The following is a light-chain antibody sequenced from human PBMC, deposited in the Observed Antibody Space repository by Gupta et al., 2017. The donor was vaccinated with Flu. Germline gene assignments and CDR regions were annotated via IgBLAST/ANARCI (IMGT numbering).Light chain of an antibody. CDR2: DDN. CDR3: QVWDSSSDYV. CDR1: IIGRKS. Sequence: SYVLTQPLSVSVASGKTAGITCRGNIIGRKSVHWNRQKPGQAPVLVVYDDNDRPSVIPERFSGSNSENTATLTISRVEAGDEADYYCQVWDSSSDYVFATGTKVTVL. J-gene: IGLJ1*01. V-gene: IGLV3-21*03.